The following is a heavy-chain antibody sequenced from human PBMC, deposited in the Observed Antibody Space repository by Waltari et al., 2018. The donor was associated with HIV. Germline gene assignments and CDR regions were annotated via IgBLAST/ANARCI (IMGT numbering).Heavy chain of an antibody. D-gene: IGHD1-26*01. V-gene: IGHV3-30-3*02. J-gene: IGHJ5*02. CDR1: GFTFSSYV. CDR2: ISKDGNRK. CDR3: AKSDDGAWHYFIA. Sequence: QVQLVESGGGVVQPGRSLRLSCAVSGFTFSSYVMHWVRQAPGKCLEWVAVISKDGNRKFYADSVKGRFTISRDNSWNTLSLQMNSLRAEDTATYYCAKSDDGAWHYFIAWGQGTLVTVSS.